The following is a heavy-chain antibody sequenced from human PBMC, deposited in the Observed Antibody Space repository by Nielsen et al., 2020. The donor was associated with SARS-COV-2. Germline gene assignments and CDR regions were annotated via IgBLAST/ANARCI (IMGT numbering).Heavy chain of an antibody. CDR3: ARGGPYDFWSGYSPYFDY. D-gene: IGHD3-3*01. CDR1: GFTFSSYA. V-gene: IGHV3-23*03. J-gene: IGHJ4*02. Sequence: GGSLRLSCAASGFTFSSYAMSWVRQAPGKGLEWVSVIYSGGSSTYYADSVKGRFTISRDNAKNSLYLQMNSLRAEDTAVYYCARGGPYDFWSGYSPYFDYWGQGTLVTVSS. CDR2: IYSGGSST.